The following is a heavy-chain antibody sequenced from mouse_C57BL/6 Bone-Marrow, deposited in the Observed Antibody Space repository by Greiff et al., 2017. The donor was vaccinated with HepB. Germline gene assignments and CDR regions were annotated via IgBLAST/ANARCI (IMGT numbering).Heavy chain of an antibody. J-gene: IGHJ2*01. CDR3: ARNYYGSSYEDYFDY. D-gene: IGHD1-1*01. Sequence: EVQRVESVAELVRPGASVKLSCTASGFNIKNTYMHWVKQRPEQGLEWIGRIDPANGNTKYAPKFQGKATITADTSSNTAYLQLSSLTSEDTAIYYCARNYYGSSYEDYFDYWGQGTTLTVSS. V-gene: IGHV14-3*01. CDR1: GFNIKNTY. CDR2: IDPANGNT.